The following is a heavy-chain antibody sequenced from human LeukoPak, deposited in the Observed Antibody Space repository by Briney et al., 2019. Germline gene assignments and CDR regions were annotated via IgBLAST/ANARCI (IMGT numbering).Heavy chain of an antibody. V-gene: IGHV4-59*08. CDR3: ARHGCSWTFDY. J-gene: IGHJ4*02. D-gene: IGHD6-13*01. CDR1: GGSISTYY. Sequence: SETLSLTCTVSGGSISTYYWSWIRQPPGKGLEWIGYIYNSGSTKYNPSLKSRVTISIDTSKNQFSLNLNSVTAADTALYYCARHGCSWTFDYWGQGSLVTVSS. CDR2: IYNSGST.